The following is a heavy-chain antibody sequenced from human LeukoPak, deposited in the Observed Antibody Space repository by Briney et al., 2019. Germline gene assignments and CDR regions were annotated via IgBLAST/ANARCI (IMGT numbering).Heavy chain of an antibody. CDR1: GASINGSEW. CDR2: IYHSKSA. D-gene: IGHD6-13*01. J-gene: IGHJ4*02. CDR3: ARDSKSGNSWFFDS. V-gene: IGHV4-4*02. Sequence: SETLSLTCAVSGASINGSEWWNWVRQPPGKGLEWIGEIYHSKSANYNPSLKSRVAISLDKSKNQFSLELTSVTAADTAVYYCARDSKSGNSWFFDSWGQGTLVTVSS.